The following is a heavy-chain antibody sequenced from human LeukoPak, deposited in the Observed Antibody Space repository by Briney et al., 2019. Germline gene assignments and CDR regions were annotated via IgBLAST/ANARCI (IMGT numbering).Heavy chain of an antibody. D-gene: IGHD3-9*01. CDR3: ARRDTYYDILTGYHHHDAFDI. Sequence: SETLSLTCTVSGGSINNYYWSWIRQPAGKGLEWIGRIYTRGSTNYNPSLKSRVTISVDTSKNQFSLKLSSVTAADTAVYYCARRDTYYDILTGYHHHDAFDIWGQGTMVTVSS. V-gene: IGHV4-4*07. CDR1: GGSINNYY. CDR2: IYTRGST. J-gene: IGHJ3*02.